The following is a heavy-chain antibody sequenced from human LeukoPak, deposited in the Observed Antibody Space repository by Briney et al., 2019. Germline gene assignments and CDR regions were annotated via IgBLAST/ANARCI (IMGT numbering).Heavy chain of an antibody. D-gene: IGHD3-16*01. Sequence: SETLSLTCTVSSDSISSTYYYWGWIRQSPDKGLEWIGTFHYSGSNYYDPSLKSRITLSVDTSKNQFSLSLISVTAADTAVYFCARQATFGYAYAYYFDLWGQGTLVTVSS. V-gene: IGHV4-39*01. CDR2: FHYSGSN. J-gene: IGHJ4*02. CDR3: ARQATFGYAYAYYFDL. CDR1: SDSISSTYYY.